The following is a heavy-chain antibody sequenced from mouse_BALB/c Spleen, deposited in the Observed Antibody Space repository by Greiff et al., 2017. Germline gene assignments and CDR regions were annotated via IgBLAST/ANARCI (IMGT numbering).Heavy chain of an antibody. CDR2: ISSGGSYT. Sequence: EVMLVESGGGLVKPGGSLKLSCAASGFTFSSYAMSWVRQSPEKRLEWVAEISSGGSYTYYPDTVTGRFTISRDNAKNTLYLEMSSLRSEDTAMYYCASGAYYGNYYAMDYWGQGTSVTVSS. D-gene: IGHD2-10*01. J-gene: IGHJ4*01. CDR1: GFTFSSYA. V-gene: IGHV5-9-4*01. CDR3: ASGAYYGNYYAMDY.